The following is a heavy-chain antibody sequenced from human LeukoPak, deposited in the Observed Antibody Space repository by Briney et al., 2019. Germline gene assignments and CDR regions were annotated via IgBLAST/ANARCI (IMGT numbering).Heavy chain of an antibody. D-gene: IGHD3-22*01. V-gene: IGHV3-30*02. J-gene: IGHJ4*02. CDR1: GFAFSTSG. Sequence: GGSLRLSCAASGFAFSTSGMHWVRQAPGKGLEWVAFIHDDGSNKYYPDSVKGRFTISRDNSKNTMYLQMNSLRPEDTAVYYCAKDRYYDSSRANFDYWGQGTLVTVSS. CDR2: IHDDGSNK. CDR3: AKDRYYDSSRANFDY.